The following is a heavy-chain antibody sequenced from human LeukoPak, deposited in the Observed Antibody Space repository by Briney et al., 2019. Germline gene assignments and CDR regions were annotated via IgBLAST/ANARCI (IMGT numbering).Heavy chain of an antibody. CDR3: ARDMYYGDYEIDY. D-gene: IGHD4-17*01. CDR1: GFAFSSYE. Sequence: GGSLRLSCAASGFAFSSYEMNWVRQAPGKGLEWVSYISTSASRIDYADSVKGRFTISRDNAKNSLYLQMNSLRDEDTAVYYCARDMYYGDYEIDYWGQGTLVTVSS. J-gene: IGHJ4*02. V-gene: IGHV3-48*02. CDR2: ISTSASRI.